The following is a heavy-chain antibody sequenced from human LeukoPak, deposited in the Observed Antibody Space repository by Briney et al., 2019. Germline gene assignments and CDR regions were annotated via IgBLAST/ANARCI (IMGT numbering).Heavy chain of an antibody. Sequence: PSETLSLTFTVSGGSISSYYWSWIRQPPGKGLEWIGYIYYSGSTNYSPSLKSRVTISVDTSKNQFSLKLSSVTAADTAVYYRAREDGSSSFWGQGTLVTVSS. CDR1: GGSISSYY. D-gene: IGHD6-13*01. V-gene: IGHV4-59*01. CDR3: AREDGSSSF. CDR2: IYYSGST. J-gene: IGHJ4*02.